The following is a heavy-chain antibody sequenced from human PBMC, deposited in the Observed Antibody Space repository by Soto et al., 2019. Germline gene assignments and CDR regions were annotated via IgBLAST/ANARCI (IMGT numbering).Heavy chain of an antibody. CDR2: INHSGST. CDR1: GGSFSGYY. J-gene: IGHJ4*02. D-gene: IGHD6-13*01. Sequence: QVQLQQWGAGLLKPSETLSLTCGVYGGSFSGYYWCWIRQPPGKGLEWIGEINHSGSTNYNNPSLNIRVTISVDTSKNQFSLKLSSVTAADTAVYYCARQFKGIAMRDYWGQGTLVTVSS. V-gene: IGHV4-34*01. CDR3: ARQFKGIAMRDY.